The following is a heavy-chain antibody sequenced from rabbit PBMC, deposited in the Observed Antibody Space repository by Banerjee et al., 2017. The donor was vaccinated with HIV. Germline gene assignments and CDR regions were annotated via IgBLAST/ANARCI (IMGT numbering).Heavy chain of an antibody. J-gene: IGHJ4*01. CDR2: IDPVFGSI. V-gene: IGHV1S47*01. Sequence: QEHLVESGGGLVQPGGSLKVSCKASGFDFSNYGVSWVRQAPGKGLEWIGYIDPVFGSIHYASWVNGRFTISDHNAQNTLYLQLNSLTAADTATYFCVSYDDYGDRNLWGPGTLVTDS. CDR3: VSYDDYGDRNL. CDR1: GFDFSNYG. D-gene: IGHD2-1*01.